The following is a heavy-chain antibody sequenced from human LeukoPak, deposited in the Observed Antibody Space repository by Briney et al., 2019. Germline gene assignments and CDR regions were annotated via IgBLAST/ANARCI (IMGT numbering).Heavy chain of an antibody. CDR1: VGSFSGYY. J-gene: IGHJ3*02. V-gene: IGHV4-34*01. CDR3: AREGSAGDSEPTGAFDI. CDR2: INHSGNT. D-gene: IGHD4-17*01. Sequence: SETLSLTCAVYVGSFSGYYWNWIRQPPGKGPEWVGAINHSGNTKYSPSLKSRVTVSVDTSKNQFSLKVTSVTAADTAVYYCAREGSAGDSEPTGAFDIWGQGTMVTVSS.